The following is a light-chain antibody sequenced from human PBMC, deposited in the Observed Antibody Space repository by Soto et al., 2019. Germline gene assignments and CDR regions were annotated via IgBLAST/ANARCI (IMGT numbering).Light chain of an antibody. V-gene: IGKV3-20*01. CDR3: PQYGPSPMYT. CDR2: ATS. Sequence: DIVLTQSTGTLSLSPGDGVTLSCRASQSVSSRYFAWYQKKPGQAPRLLIYATSTRATGIPDRFSGSGSGTDITLTIRRLEREEFAVYYCPQYGPSPMYTFGQGTKLEIK. CDR1: QSVSSRY. J-gene: IGKJ2*01.